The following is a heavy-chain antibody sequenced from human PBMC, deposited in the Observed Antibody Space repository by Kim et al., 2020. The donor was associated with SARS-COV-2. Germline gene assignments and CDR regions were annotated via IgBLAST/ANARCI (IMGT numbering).Heavy chain of an antibody. CDR3: ARDGMDIVAFRTHRGWFDP. V-gene: IGHV4-31*02. Sequence: KSRVTISVDTSKNQFSLKRSSVTAADTAVYYCARDGMDIVAFRTHRGWFDPWGQGTLVTVSS. J-gene: IGHJ5*02. D-gene: IGHD5-12*01.